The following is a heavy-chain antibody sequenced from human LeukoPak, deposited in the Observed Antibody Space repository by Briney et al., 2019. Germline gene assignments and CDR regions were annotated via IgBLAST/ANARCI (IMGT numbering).Heavy chain of an antibody. J-gene: IGHJ6*03. D-gene: IGHD6-13*01. CDR2: IYYSGST. CDR1: GGSISSSSYY. CDR3: ARLFRAAAGRFYYYYYYMDV. V-gene: IGHV4-39*01. Sequence: SETLSLTCTVSGGSISSSSYYWGWIRQPPGKGLEWIGSIYYSGSTYYNPSLKSRVTISVDTSKNQFSLKLSSVTAADTAVYYCARLFRAAAGRFYYYYYYMDVWGKGTTVTISS.